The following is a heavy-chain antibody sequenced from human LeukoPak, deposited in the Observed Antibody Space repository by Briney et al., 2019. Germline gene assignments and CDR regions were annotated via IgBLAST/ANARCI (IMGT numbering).Heavy chain of an antibody. Sequence: ASVKVSCKASGYTFTSYDINWVRQATGRGLEWMGWMNPNSGNTGYAQKFQGRVTMTRNTSISTAYMELSSLRSEDTAVYYCASGYCSSTSCPNWFDPWGQGTLVTVSS. V-gene: IGHV1-8*01. J-gene: IGHJ5*02. D-gene: IGHD2-2*01. CDR1: GYTFTSYD. CDR3: ASGYCSSTSCPNWFDP. CDR2: MNPNSGNT.